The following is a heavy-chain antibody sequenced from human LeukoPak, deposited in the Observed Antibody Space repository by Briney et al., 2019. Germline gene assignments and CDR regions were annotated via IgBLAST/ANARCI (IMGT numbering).Heavy chain of an antibody. D-gene: IGHD3-10*01. Sequence: PGRSLRLSCAASGFTFSSYAMHWVRQAPGKGLEWVAVISYDGSNKYYADSVKGRFTISRDNSKNTLYLQMNSLRAEDTAVYYCARGLEFVWFGELLAPFDYWGQGTLVTVSS. CDR3: ARGLEFVWFGELLAPFDY. CDR1: GFTFSSYA. V-gene: IGHV3-30*04. CDR2: ISYDGSNK. J-gene: IGHJ4*02.